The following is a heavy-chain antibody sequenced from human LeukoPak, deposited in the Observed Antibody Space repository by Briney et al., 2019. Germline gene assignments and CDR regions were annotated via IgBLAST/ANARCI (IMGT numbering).Heavy chain of an antibody. CDR2: ISSSSTYI. Sequence: PGGSLRLSCAVSGFTFSGYNMNWVRQAPGKGLEWVSSISSSSTYIYYADSVKGRFTISRDNSKNTLYLQMNSLRAEDTAVYYCAKDLYCSSTSCYEAVYWGQGTLVTVSS. CDR3: AKDLYCSSTSCYEAVY. J-gene: IGHJ4*02. CDR1: GFTFSGYN. V-gene: IGHV3-21*04. D-gene: IGHD2-2*01.